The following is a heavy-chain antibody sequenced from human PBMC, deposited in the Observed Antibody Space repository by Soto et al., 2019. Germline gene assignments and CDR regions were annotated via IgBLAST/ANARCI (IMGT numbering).Heavy chain of an antibody. D-gene: IGHD1-7*01. CDR2: ISSSSSYT. J-gene: IGHJ4*02. CDR1: GFPFSDYY. CDR3: ARDSTGTTQDY. Sequence: GGSLRLSCAASGFPFSDYYMSWIRQATGKGLEWVSYISSSSSYTNYADSVKGRFTISRDNAKNSLYLQMNSLRAEDTAVYYCARDSTGTTQDYWGQGTPVTVSS. V-gene: IGHV3-11*06.